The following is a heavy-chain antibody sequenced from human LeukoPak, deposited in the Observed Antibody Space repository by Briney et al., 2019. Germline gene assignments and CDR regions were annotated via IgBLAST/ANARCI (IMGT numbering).Heavy chain of an antibody. Sequence: PGGSLRLPCAASGFTFSGYWMHWVRQAPGKGLVWVSRIKSDGSITTYADSVKGRFTISRDNAKNTVFLEMNSLRAEDTAVYYCGRGPYGVNIDYWGQGTLVTVSS. J-gene: IGHJ4*02. CDR3: GRGPYGVNIDY. V-gene: IGHV3-74*01. CDR2: IKSDGSIT. CDR1: GFTFSGYW. D-gene: IGHD4-23*01.